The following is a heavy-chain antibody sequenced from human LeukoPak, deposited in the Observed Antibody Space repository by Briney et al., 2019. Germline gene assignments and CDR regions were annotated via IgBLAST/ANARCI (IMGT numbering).Heavy chain of an antibody. CDR1: GYTFTSYD. J-gene: IGHJ4*02. Sequence: ASVNVSCKASGYTFTSYDINWVRHATGQGLEWMGWMSPNSGDTGYAQKFQGRVTMTRDTSISTAFMELTSLRSEDTAVYYCARGPPNWGFDFWGQGALVTVSS. CDR2: MSPNSGDT. D-gene: IGHD7-27*01. CDR3: ARGPPNWGFDF. V-gene: IGHV1-8*01.